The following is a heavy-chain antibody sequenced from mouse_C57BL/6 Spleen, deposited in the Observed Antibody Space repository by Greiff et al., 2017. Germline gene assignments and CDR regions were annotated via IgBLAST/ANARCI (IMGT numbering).Heavy chain of an antibody. CDR3: ARSIGSSYAMDY. CDR2: IDPSDSET. CDR1: GYTFTSYW. Sequence: QVQLQQPGAELVRPGSSVKLSCKASGYTFTSYWMHWVKQRPIQGLEWIGNIDPSDSETHYNQKFKDKATLTVDKSSSTAYMQLSSLTSEDSAVYYCARSIGSSYAMDYWGQGTSVTVSS. V-gene: IGHV1-52*01. D-gene: IGHD1-1*01. J-gene: IGHJ4*01.